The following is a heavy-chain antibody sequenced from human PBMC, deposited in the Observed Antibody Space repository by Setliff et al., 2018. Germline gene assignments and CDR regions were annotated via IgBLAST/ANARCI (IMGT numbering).Heavy chain of an antibody. J-gene: IGHJ6*02. CDR1: GGTFSSYA. CDR2: IIPIFGTA. D-gene: IGHD3-10*01. Sequence: SVKVSCKASGGTFSSYAISWVRQAPGQGLEWMGGIIPIFGTANYAQKFQGRVTITTDESTSTAYMELSSLRSEDTAVYYCAVDGSGSYYYSDYYYGMDVWGQGTTVTVSS. CDR3: AVDGSGSYYYSDYYYGMDV. V-gene: IGHV1-69*05.